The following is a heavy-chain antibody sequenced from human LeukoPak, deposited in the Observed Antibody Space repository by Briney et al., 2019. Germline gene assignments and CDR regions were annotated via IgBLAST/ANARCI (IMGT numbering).Heavy chain of an antibody. D-gene: IGHD3-22*01. J-gene: IGHJ3*02. CDR1: GYTFTSYG. V-gene: IGHV1-18*01. CDR2: ISAYNGNT. Sequence: ASVKVSCKASGYTFTSYGISWVQQAPGQGLEWMGWISAYNGNTNYAQKLQGRVTMTTDTSTSTAYMELRSLRSDDTAVYYCARENYYNSGGQRGVFDIGAKGKMFTVS. CDR3: ARENYYNSGGQRGVFDI.